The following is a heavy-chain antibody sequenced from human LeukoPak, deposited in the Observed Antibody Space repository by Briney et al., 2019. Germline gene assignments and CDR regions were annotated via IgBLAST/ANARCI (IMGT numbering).Heavy chain of an antibody. J-gene: IGHJ4*02. CDR3: AKDGGIAAAGTFDY. V-gene: IGHV3-30*18. D-gene: IGHD6-13*01. CDR1: GFTFSTYG. Sequence: GGSLRLSCAASGFTFSTYGMHWVRQAPGQGLEWVAVIPPGGSPKYYADSVKGRFTISRDNSKNTLFLEMSRLGAEDSAVYYCAKDGGIAAAGTFDYWGQGTLVTVSS. CDR2: IPPGGSPK.